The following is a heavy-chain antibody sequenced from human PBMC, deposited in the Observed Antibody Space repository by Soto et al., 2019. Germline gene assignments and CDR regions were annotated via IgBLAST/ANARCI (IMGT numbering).Heavy chain of an antibody. CDR1: GYTFNTYN. J-gene: IGHJ4*02. CDR2: INPSIGST. Sequence: QVQLVQSGAEVKKPGASVKVSCKASGYTFNTYNMYWVRQATGQGLEWMGVINPSIGSTNYAQKFQGRVIMIRDTSTSTVYMELSTLRSDDTAVYYCARLYSGSRLDYWGQGTLVTVSS. D-gene: IGHD1-26*01. CDR3: ARLYSGSRLDY. V-gene: IGHV1-46*02.